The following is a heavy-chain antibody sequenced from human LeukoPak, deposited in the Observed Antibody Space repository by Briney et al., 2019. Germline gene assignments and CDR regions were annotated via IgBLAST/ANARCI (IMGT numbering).Heavy chain of an antibody. D-gene: IGHD5-12*01. CDR2: IYHSGST. Sequence: SETLSLTCTVSGYSISSGYYWGWIRQPPGKGLEWIGSIYHSGSTYYNPSLKSRVTISVDTSKNQFSLKLSSVTAADTAVYYCARYSGYDLGGFDPWGQGTLVTVSS. CDR1: GYSISSGYY. CDR3: ARYSGYDLGGFDP. J-gene: IGHJ5*02. V-gene: IGHV4-38-2*02.